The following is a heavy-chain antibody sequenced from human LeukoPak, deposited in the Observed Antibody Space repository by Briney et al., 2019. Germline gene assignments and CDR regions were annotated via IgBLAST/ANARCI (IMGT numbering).Heavy chain of an antibody. CDR2: ISAYKDNT. V-gene: IGHV1-18*04. CDR1: GYTFTSYG. CDR3: ARDRSQYCSGGSCYSGSVGWFDP. D-gene: IGHD2-15*01. Sequence: GASVKVSCKASGYTFTSYGISWVRQAPGQGLQWMRWISAYKDNTNYAQKLQGRVTMTTDTSTSTAYMELRSLRSDDTAVYYCARDRSQYCSGGSCYSGSVGWFDPWGQGTLVTVSS. J-gene: IGHJ5*02.